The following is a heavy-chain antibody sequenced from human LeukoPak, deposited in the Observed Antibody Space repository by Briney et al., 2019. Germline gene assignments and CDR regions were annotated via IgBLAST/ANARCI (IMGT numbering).Heavy chain of an antibody. CDR2: IYYSGST. J-gene: IGHJ6*02. Sequence: SQTLSLTCTVSGGSISRGDYYWSWIRQPPGKRLEWIGYIYYSGSTYYNPSLKSRVTISVDTSKNQFSLKLSSVTAADTAVYYCARYYYDSSGYYYYYYYYGMDVWGQGTTVTVSS. D-gene: IGHD3-22*01. CDR3: ARYYYDSSGYYYYYYYYGMDV. V-gene: IGHV4-30-4*01. CDR1: GGSISRGDYY.